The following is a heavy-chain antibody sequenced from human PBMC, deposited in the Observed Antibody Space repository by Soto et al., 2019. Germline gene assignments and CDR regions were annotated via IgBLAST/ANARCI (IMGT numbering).Heavy chain of an antibody. CDR2: IYYSGST. V-gene: IGHV4-30-4*01. J-gene: IGHJ6*02. Sequence: PSETLSLTCTVSGGSISSGDYYWSWIRQPPGKGLEWIGYIYYSGSTYYNPSLKSRVTISVDTSKNQSSLKLSSVTAADTAVYYCARDYAWGSSYGMDVWGQGTTVTVSS. CDR1: GGSISSGDYY. CDR3: ARDYAWGSSYGMDV. D-gene: IGHD7-27*01.